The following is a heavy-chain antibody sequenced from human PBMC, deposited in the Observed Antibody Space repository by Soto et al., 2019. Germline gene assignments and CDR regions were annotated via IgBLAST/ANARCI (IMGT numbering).Heavy chain of an antibody. CDR2: IKSKTDGETT. CDR3: PPGLGSTNNY. CDR1: GFTFSNAW. J-gene: IGHJ4*02. Sequence: EVQLVESGGGLVEPGGSLRLSCAASGFTFSNAWMSWVRQATGKGLEWVGRIKSKTDGETTDYAAPVKGRITISRDDSKNTLYLQMNSLQTEDTGVYYCPPGLGSTNNYWGQGTLVTVSS. V-gene: IGHV3-15*01. D-gene: IGHD2-15*01.